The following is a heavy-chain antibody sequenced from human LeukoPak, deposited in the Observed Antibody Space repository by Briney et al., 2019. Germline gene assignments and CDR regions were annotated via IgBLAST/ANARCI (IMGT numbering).Heavy chain of an antibody. CDR1: GGSISNYY. V-gene: IGHV4-39*07. D-gene: IGHD6-6*01. CDR3: ARGQAARPLAVDY. Sequence: PSETLSLTCTVSGGSISNYYWGWIRQPPGMGLGWIGSIYYSGNTYYNPSLKSRVTISLDTSKNQFSLDLNSVTAADTAVYYCARGQAARPLAVDYWGQGTLVTVSS. CDR2: IYYSGNT. J-gene: IGHJ4*02.